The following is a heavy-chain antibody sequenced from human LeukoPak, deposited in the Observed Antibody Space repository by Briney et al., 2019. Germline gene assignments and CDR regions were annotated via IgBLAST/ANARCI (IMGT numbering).Heavy chain of an antibody. CDR1: AFTFNNFP. V-gene: IGHV3-30-3*01. Sequence: GGSLRLSCTASAFTFNNFPMHWVRQAPGKGLEWVTLILKDGSDAFYADSVKGRFTISRDNSENTLFLQMNSLRAEDTAIYYCARDFHYFYDYCGQGTLVTVSS. J-gene: IGHJ4*02. CDR3: ARDFHYFYDY. CDR2: ILKDGSDA. D-gene: IGHD3-3*01.